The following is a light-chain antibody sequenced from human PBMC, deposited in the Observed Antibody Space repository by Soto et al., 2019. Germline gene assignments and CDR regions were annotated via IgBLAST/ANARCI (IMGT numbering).Light chain of an antibody. J-gene: IGKJ2*01. CDR1: QSISSW. CDR3: HQYHSYPYT. CDR2: KAS. V-gene: IGKV1-5*03. Sequence: DIQMTQSPATLSTSVGDRVTITCRASQSISSWLAWYKQKPGKAPKLLIYKASSLESGVPSRFSGSGSGTEFTLTISSLQPDDFATYYCHQYHSYPYTFGQGTTVEIK.